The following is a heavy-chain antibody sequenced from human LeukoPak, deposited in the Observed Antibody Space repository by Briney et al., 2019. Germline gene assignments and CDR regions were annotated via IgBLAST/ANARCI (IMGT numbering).Heavy chain of an antibody. CDR3: AKKVDSNSLSFDY. J-gene: IGHJ4*02. Sequence: GGSLRLSCVASGFTFSSSAMSWVPQAPGKGLECVSAMSGSGDITTYADSVKGRFTISRDNSKNTLYLHMNSLRAEDTAVYYCAKKVDSNSLSFDYWGQGTLVTVSS. D-gene: IGHD3-22*01. V-gene: IGHV3-23*01. CDR1: GFTFSSSA. CDR2: MSGSGDIT.